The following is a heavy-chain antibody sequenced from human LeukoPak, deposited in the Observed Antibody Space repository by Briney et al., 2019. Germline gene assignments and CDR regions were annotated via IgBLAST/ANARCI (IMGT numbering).Heavy chain of an antibody. D-gene: IGHD1-26*01. V-gene: IGHV4-59*08. CDR3: ARHWKYSGSYYGFSDY. CDR1: GGSISSYY. J-gene: IGHJ4*02. Sequence: SETLSLTCTVSGGSISSYYWSWIRQPPGKGLEWIGYIYYSGSTNYNPSLKSRVTISVDTSKNQFSLKLSSVTAADTAVYYCARHWKYSGSYYGFSDYWGQGTLVTVSS. CDR2: IYYSGST.